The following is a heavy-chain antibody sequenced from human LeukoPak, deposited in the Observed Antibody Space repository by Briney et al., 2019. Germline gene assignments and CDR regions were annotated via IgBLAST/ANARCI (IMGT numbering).Heavy chain of an antibody. CDR2: IYPGDSDT. D-gene: IGHD3-3*01. J-gene: IGHJ3*02. CDR3: ARPQARYDFRSDAFDI. Sequence: GESLKISCKGSGYSFTSYWIGWVRQMPGKGLEWMGIIYPGDSDTRYSPSFQGQVAISADKSISTAYLQWSSLKASDTAMYYCARPQARYDFRSDAFDIWGQGTMVTVSS. CDR1: GYSFTSYW. V-gene: IGHV5-51*01.